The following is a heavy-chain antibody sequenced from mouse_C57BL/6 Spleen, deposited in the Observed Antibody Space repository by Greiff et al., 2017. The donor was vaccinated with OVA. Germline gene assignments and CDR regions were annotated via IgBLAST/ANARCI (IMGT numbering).Heavy chain of an antibody. J-gene: IGHJ1*03. CDR1: GYTFTSYW. D-gene: IGHD1-1*01. V-gene: IGHV1-53*01. Sequence: QVQLQQPGTELVKPGASVKLSCKASGYTFTSYWMHWVKQRPGQGLEWIGNINPSNGGTNYNEKFKSKATLTVDKSSSTAYMQLSSLTSEDYAVDYCARGHGSSFYWYFDVWGTGTTVTVSS. CDR3: ARGHGSSFYWYFDV. CDR2: INPSNGGT.